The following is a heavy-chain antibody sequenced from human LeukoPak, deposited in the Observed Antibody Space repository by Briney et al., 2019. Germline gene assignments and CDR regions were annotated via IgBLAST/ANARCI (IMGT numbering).Heavy chain of an antibody. Sequence: PGGSLRLSCAVSGFTFSKAWMSWVRQAPGKGLEWVGRIKSKTDGETTDYAAPVKGRFTISRDDSKNTLYVQMNSLKTEDTAVYYCARDLGVVGDELDYWGQGTLVTVSS. J-gene: IGHJ4*02. V-gene: IGHV3-15*01. CDR2: IKSKTDGETT. CDR3: ARDLGVVGDELDY. D-gene: IGHD1-26*01. CDR1: GFTFSKAW.